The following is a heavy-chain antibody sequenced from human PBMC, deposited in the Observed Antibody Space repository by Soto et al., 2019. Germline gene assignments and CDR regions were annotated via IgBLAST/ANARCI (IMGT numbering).Heavy chain of an antibody. D-gene: IGHD1-26*01. CDR3: ASSVSPVVGATLFDY. J-gene: IGHJ4*02. CDR2: IYYSGST. V-gene: IGHV4-59*01. Sequence: SETLSLTYTVSGGSISSYYWSWIRQPPGKGLEWIGYIYYSGSTNYNPSLKSRVTISVDTSKNQFSLKLSSVTAADTAVYYCASSVSPVVGATLFDYWGQGTLVTSPQ. CDR1: GGSISSYY.